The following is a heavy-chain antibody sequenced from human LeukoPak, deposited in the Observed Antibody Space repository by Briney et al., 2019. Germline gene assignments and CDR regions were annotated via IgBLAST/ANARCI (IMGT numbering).Heavy chain of an antibody. CDR2: IRYDGSNK. CDR3: AKGDYVWGSYRPFDY. J-gene: IGHJ4*02. V-gene: IGHV3-30*02. D-gene: IGHD3-16*02. CDR1: GFTFSSYG. Sequence: GGSLRLSCAASGFTFSSYGMHWVRQAPGKGLEWVAFIRYDGSNKYYADSVKGRFTISRDNSKNTLYLQMNSLRAEDTAVYYCAKGDYVWGSYRPFDYWGQGTLVTVSS.